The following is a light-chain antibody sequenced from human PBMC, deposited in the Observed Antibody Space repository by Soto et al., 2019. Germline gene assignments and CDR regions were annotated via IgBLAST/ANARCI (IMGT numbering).Light chain of an antibody. CDR1: QSLLHRNGYXY. J-gene: IGKJ5*01. CDR2: LGS. V-gene: IGKV2-28*01. CDR3: MQALQNPSIT. Sequence: DIVMTQSPLSLPVTPGEPASISCRSSQSLLHRNGYXYLDWYLQKPGQSPQLLIYLGSSRASGVPDRFSGSGSGTDFTLKISRVEAEDVGVYYCMQALQNPSITFGQGTRLEIK.